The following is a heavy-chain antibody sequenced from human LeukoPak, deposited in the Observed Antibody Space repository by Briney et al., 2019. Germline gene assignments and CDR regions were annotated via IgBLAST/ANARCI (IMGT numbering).Heavy chain of an antibody. CDR2: IIPIFGTA. Sequence: SVKVSCKASGGTFSSYAISWVRQAPGQGLEWMGGIIPIFGTANYAQKFQGRVTITADESTSTAYMELSSLGSEDTAVYYCASSDGDGSYWYFDLWGRGTLVTVSS. CDR1: GGTFSSYA. CDR3: ASSDGDGSYWYFDL. D-gene: IGHD4-17*01. J-gene: IGHJ2*01. V-gene: IGHV1-69*13.